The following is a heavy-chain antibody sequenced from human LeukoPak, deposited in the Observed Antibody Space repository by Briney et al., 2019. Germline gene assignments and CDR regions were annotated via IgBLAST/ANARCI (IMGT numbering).Heavy chain of an antibody. J-gene: IGHJ6*02. V-gene: IGHV3-30*04. D-gene: IGHD3-3*01. CDR1: RFSVSGIT. CDR2: ISSDGSND. CDR3: ARVSRVGGPPHMDV. Sequence: GGSLRLSCAASRFSVSGITMHWVRQAPGKGLEWVAVISSDGSNDYYVDSVKGRFTISRDNSKNTLFLQTNSLRAEDTAVYYCARVSRVGGPPHMDVWGQGTTVIVSS.